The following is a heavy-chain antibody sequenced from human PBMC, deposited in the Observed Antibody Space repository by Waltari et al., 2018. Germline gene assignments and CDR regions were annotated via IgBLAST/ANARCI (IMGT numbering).Heavy chain of an antibody. CDR3: AKGLHYYDSSASPY. D-gene: IGHD3-22*01. J-gene: IGHJ4*02. CDR1: GFHFDYST. V-gene: IGHV3-43*01. CDR2: ISWDGGRT. Sequence: EVQLVESGGVVVQPGGSLRLSCAASGFHFDYSTMDWVRQGPGKGLEWFSLISWDGGRTNYADSVKGRFTVSRDNSKNSLYLQMHRLRTEDTALYYCAKGLHYYDSSASPYWGQGTLVIVSS.